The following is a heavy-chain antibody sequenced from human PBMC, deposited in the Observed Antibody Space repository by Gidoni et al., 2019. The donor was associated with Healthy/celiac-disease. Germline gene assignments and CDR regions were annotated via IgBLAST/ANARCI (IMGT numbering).Heavy chain of an antibody. V-gene: IGHV5-10-1*03. CDR2: IDPSDSYT. CDR1: GSSFTSSW. D-gene: IGHD1-26*01. CDR3: ARLALVGGSLIAVYNDY. J-gene: IGHJ4*02. Sequence: EVQLVQSGAEVKKPGESLRISCKGSGSSFTSSWISWVRQMPGKGLEWMGRIDPSDSYTNYSPSFQGHVTISADKSISTAYLQWSSLKASDTAMYYCARLALVGGSLIAVYNDYWGQGTLVTVSS.